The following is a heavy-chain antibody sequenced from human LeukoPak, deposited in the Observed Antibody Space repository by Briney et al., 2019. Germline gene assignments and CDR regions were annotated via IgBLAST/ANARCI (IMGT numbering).Heavy chain of an antibody. CDR2: IYYSGST. J-gene: IGHJ6*03. V-gene: IGHV4-59*01. D-gene: IGHD4-17*01. CDR3: ARSPYGTEPWGYYYYYMDV. CDR1: GGSISSYY. Sequence: SETLSLTCTVSGGSISSYYWSWIRQPPGKGLEWIGYIYYSGSTNYNPSLKSRVTISVDTSKNQFSLKLSSVTAADTAVYYCARSPYGTEPWGYYYYYMDVWGNGTTVTVSS.